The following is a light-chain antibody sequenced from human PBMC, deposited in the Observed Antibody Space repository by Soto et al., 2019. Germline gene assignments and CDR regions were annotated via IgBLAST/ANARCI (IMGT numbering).Light chain of an antibody. J-gene: IGKJ4*01. V-gene: IGKV3-11*01. Sequence: EIVLTQSPATLSLSPGERATLSCRASQSVSSYLAWYQQKPGQAPRLLIYDASNRATGIPARFSGSGSGTDFTLTSSSLELEDFAVYDCQQRSNWPPRLTFGGGTKVEIK. CDR1: QSVSSY. CDR3: QQRSNWPPRLT. CDR2: DAS.